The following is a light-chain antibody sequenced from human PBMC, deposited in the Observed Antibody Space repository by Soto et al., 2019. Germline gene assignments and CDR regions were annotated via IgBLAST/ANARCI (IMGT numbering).Light chain of an antibody. J-gene: IGKJ1*01. CDR1: QSVSSR. V-gene: IGKV3-20*01. Sequence: EIVLTQSPGTLSLSPGERATLSCRASQSVSSRLAWYQQKPGQAPRLLIYDASNRSAGIPDKFSGSGSGTDFTLTISRLEPEDFAVYFCQQYGTSISTFGQGTKVEIK. CDR3: QQYGTSIST. CDR2: DAS.